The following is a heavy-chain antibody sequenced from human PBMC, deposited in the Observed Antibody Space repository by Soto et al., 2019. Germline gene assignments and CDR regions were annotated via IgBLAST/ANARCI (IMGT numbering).Heavy chain of an antibody. Sequence: GGSLRLSCAASGFTFSSYAMSWVRQAPGKGLEWVSAISGSGGSTYYADSVKGRFTISRDNSKNTLYLQMNSLRAEDTAVYYCVKGIRGYDFWSGYRSDYYYGMDVWGQGTTVTVSS. J-gene: IGHJ6*02. CDR3: VKGIRGYDFWSGYRSDYYYGMDV. V-gene: IGHV3-23*01. CDR2: ISGSGGST. CDR1: GFTFSSYA. D-gene: IGHD3-3*01.